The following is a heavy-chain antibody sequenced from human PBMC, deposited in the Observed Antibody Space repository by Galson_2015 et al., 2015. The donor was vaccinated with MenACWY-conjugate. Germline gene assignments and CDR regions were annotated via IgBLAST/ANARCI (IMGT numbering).Heavy chain of an antibody. CDR1: GFTFRSSA. CDR3: AKGYFGGYCDD. V-gene: IGHV3-23*01. CDR2: LSVSGDKA. D-gene: IGHD1-1*01. Sequence: SLRLSCAASGFTFRSSAMNWVRQAPGKGLEWVSGLSVSGDKAYYEDSVRGRFTISRDNYKNTLYLQMNSLRADDTAVYYCAKGYFGGYCDDWGRGTLCTVSS. J-gene: IGHJ4*02.